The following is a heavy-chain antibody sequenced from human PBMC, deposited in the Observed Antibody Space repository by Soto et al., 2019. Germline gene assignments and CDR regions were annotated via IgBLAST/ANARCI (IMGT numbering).Heavy chain of an antibody. CDR3: ARQEAVAGYYYYYYGMDV. CDR1: GGTFSSYA. CDR2: IIPIFGTA. D-gene: IGHD6-19*01. Sequence: QVQLVQSGAEVKKPGSSVKVSCKASGGTFSSYAISWVRQAPGQGLEWMGGIIPIFGTANYAQKFQGRVTITADESTSTAYMELSSLRSEDTAVYYCARQEAVAGYYYYYYGMDVWGQGTTVTVSS. V-gene: IGHV1-69*12. J-gene: IGHJ6*02.